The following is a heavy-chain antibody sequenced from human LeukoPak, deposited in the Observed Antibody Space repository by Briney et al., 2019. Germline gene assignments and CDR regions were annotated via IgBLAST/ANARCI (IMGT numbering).Heavy chain of an antibody. CDR1: GFTFSSYE. J-gene: IGHJ4*02. CDR3: ARSPYSSGWSVVDY. D-gene: IGHD6-19*01. Sequence: QPGGSLRLSCAASGFTFSSYEMNWVRQAPGKGLGWVSYITGSGSTIYYADSVKGRFTISRDNAKNSLYLQMNSLRAEDTAVYYCARSPYSSGWSVVDYWGQGTLVTVSS. V-gene: IGHV3-48*03. CDR2: ITGSGSTI.